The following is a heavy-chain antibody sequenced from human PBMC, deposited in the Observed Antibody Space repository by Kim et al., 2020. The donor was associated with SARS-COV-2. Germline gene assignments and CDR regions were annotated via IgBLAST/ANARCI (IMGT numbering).Heavy chain of an antibody. CDR1: VGSFSGYY. CDR2: INHSGST. V-gene: IGHV4-34*01. J-gene: IGHJ5*02. D-gene: IGHD6-13*01. CDR3: ARGLRRSSSWPTNWFDP. Sequence: SETLSLTCAVYVGSFSGYYWSWIRQPPGKGLEWIGEINHSGSTNYNPSLKSRVTISVDTSKNQFSLKLSSVTAADTAVYYCARGLRRSSSWPTNWFDPWGQGTLVTVSS.